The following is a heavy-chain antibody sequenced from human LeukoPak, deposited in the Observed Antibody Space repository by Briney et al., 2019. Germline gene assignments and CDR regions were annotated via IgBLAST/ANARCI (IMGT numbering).Heavy chain of an antibody. D-gene: IGHD3-10*01. J-gene: IGHJ4*02. Sequence: PGGSLRLSCAASGFTFSDYYMSWIRQAPGKGLEWVSYISGSGSTIFYADSVKGRFTISRDNAKNSLYLQMNSLRAEDTAVYYCAREGTYYYGSGSYSDWGQGTLVTASS. V-gene: IGHV3-11*01. CDR3: AREGTYYYGSGSYSD. CDR2: ISGSGSTI. CDR1: GFTFSDYY.